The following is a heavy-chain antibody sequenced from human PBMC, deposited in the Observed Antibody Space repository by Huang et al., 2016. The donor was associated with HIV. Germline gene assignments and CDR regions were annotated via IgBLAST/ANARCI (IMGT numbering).Heavy chain of an antibody. Sequence: QVQLQESGPGLVKPSETLSLTCIRQPPGKVLEWIGSISYNGTTNYNPSRKRRVTISGDTSKNHFSLKLNSVTAADTAVYYCARDPWGSVWGSYSRLDVWGKGTTVTVSS. V-gene: IGHV4-59*13. J-gene: IGHJ6*04. CDR3: ARDPWGSVWGSYSRLDV. CDR2: ISYNGTT. D-gene: IGHD3-16*01.